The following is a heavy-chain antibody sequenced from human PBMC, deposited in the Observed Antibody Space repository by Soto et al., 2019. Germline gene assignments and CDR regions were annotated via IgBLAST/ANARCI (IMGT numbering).Heavy chain of an antibody. Sequence: GGSLRLSCVASGCVFSSYSMNWVRQAPGKGLEWVSYITSSSTTTYYADSVRGRFTISRDNAKNSLYLQMNSLRVEDTAVYYCARIMTTGTTLSYWGQGVLVTVSS. CDR2: ITSSSTTT. CDR1: GCVFSSYS. J-gene: IGHJ4*02. D-gene: IGHD4-17*01. V-gene: IGHV3-48*01. CDR3: ARIMTTGTTLSY.